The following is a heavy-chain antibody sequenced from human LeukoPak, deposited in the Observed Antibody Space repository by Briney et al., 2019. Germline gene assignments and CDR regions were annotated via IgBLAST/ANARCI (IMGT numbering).Heavy chain of an antibody. J-gene: IGHJ3*02. CDR2: MNPNSGNT. V-gene: IGHV1-8*01. Sequence: GASVKVSCKASGYTFTSYDINWVRQATGQGLEWMGWMNPNSGNTGYAQKFQGRVTMTRNTSISTAYMELSSLRSEDTAVYYCASRGGYCSSTSCHNDAFDIWGQGTMVTVSS. CDR1: GYTFTSYD. D-gene: IGHD2-2*01. CDR3: ASRGGYCSSTSCHNDAFDI.